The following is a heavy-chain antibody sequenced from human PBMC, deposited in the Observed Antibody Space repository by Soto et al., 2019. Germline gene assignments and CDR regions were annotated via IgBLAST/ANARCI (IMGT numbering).Heavy chain of an antibody. CDR1: GFTFSSYS. D-gene: IGHD1-26*01. Sequence: VRLVESGGGVVQPGRSLRLSCVASGFTFSSYSMNWVRQAPGKGLEWVSSISSSSSYIYYADSVKGRFTISRDNAKNSLYLQMNSLRAEDTAVYYCARTIVGATLFSNPWGQGTLVTVSS. CDR3: ARTIVGATLFSNP. V-gene: IGHV3-21*01. CDR2: ISSSSSYI. J-gene: IGHJ5*02.